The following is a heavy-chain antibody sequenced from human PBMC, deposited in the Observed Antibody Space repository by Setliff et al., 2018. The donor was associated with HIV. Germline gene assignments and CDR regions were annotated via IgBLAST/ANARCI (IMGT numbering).Heavy chain of an antibody. Sequence: SVKVSCKTSGDTLSSYAITWVRQAPGQGLEWMGGIIPIFGTTNFAQKFQGRVTITADESTSTAYMELSSLRSEDTAVYYCATAGEMATIGYSYYYMGVWGKGTTGTVSS. V-gene: IGHV1-69*13. CDR2: IIPIFGTT. J-gene: IGHJ6*03. D-gene: IGHD3-10*01. CDR3: ATAGEMATIGYSYYYMGV. CDR1: GDTLSSYA.